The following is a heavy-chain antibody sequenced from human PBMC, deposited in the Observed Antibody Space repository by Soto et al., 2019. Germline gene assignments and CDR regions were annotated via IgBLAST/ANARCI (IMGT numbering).Heavy chain of an antibody. D-gene: IGHD3-22*01. J-gene: IGHJ4*02. CDR3: ARGYYYDRSGYYYLDY. CDR1: GSSFSSYW. Sequence: LQISGRGCGSSFSSYWGGWVRQRTGKGVEGRGINYRGESDTRYRPGVEGEVNISADKSISTAYLQWSSLKASDTAMFYCARGYYYDRSGYYYLDYWAQGTLVPVSS. V-gene: IGHV5-51*01. CDR2: NYRGESDT.